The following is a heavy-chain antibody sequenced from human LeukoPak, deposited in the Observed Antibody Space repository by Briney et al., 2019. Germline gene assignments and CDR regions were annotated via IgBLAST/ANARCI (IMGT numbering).Heavy chain of an antibody. CDR1: GFTFSSYS. D-gene: IGHD6-13*01. V-gene: IGHV3-21*01. J-gene: IGHJ4*02. CDR2: IGSSYM. Sequence: PGGSLRLSCAASGFTFSSYSMNWVRQAPGKGLEWVSSIGSSYMYYADSVKGRFAISRDNAKNSLYLQMNSLRAEDTAVYYCASLGIAAAGRDYFDYWGQGTLVTVSS. CDR3: ASLGIAAAGRDYFDY.